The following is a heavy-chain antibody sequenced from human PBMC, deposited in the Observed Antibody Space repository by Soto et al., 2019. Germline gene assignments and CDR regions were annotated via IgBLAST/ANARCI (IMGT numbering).Heavy chain of an antibody. V-gene: IGHV3-7*01. CDR1: GFTFSTYW. Sequence: EVQLMESGGGLVQPGGSLRLSCAASGFTFSTYWMSWVRRTPGKGLEWVANIKQDGTEKYYVDSVRGRLTVSRDNAKSSLYLQMNSLRVEDTAVYYCTTSPHRDSERVFVWGQGTAVTVS. CDR2: IKQDGTEK. D-gene: IGHD1-26*01. J-gene: IGHJ6*02. CDR3: TTSPHRDSERVFV.